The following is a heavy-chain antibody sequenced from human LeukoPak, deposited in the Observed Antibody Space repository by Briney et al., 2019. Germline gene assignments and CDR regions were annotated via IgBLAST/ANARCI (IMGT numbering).Heavy chain of an antibody. CDR1: GYTFTGYY. J-gene: IGHJ6*02. CDR3: ARDKQGYPDTYYYYGMDV. V-gene: IGHV1-2*02. CDR2: INPNSGGT. D-gene: IGHD1-1*01. Sequence: ASVKVSCKASGYTFTGYYMHWVRQAPGQGLEWMGWINPNSGGTNYAQKLQGRVTMTTDTSTSTAYMELRSLRSDDTAVYYCARDKQGYPDTYYYYGMDVWGQGTTVTVSS.